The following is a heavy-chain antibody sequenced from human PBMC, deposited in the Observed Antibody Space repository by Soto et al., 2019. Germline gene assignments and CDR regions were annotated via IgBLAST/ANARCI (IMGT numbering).Heavy chain of an antibody. J-gene: IGHJ4*02. CDR3: ARRDADVGYFDY. CDR1: GGSISSSSYY. Sequence: PSETLSLTCTVSGGSISSSSYYWGWIRQPPGKGLEWIGSIYYSGSTYYNPSLKSRVTISVDTSKNQFSLKLSSVTAADTAVYYCARRDADVGYFDYWGQGTLVTVSS. CDR2: IYYSGST. D-gene: IGHD1-26*01. V-gene: IGHV4-39*01.